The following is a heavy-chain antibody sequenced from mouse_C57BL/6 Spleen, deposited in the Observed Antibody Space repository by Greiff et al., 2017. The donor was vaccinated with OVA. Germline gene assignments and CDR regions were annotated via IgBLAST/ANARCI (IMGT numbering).Heavy chain of an antibody. CDR2: IDPSDSET. V-gene: IGHV1-52*01. CDR1: GYTFTSYW. D-gene: IGHD3-2*02. Sequence: VKLQQPGAELVRPGSSVKLSCKASGYTFTSYWMHWVKQRPIQGLEWIGNIDPSDSETHYNQKFKDKATLTVDKSSSTAYMQRSSLTSEDSAVYYCARSDSSGYWGQGTTLTVSS. J-gene: IGHJ2*01. CDR3: ARSDSSGY.